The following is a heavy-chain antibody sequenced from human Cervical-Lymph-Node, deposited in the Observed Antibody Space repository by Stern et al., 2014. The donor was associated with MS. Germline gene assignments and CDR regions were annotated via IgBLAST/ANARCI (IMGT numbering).Heavy chain of an antibody. CDR2: INTNRDDT. V-gene: IGHV1-2*06. CDR1: GYSFNAYY. D-gene: IGHD4-17*01. J-gene: IGHJ4*02. CDR3: AIANYGETDY. Sequence: VPLAESGAEVRKPGASVKVSCKASGYSFNAYYIQWVRQAPGQGLEWMGRINTNRDDTEYAQKFQGGVTITRASSITTASNEVGTRVSDDTAVYYCAIANYGETDYWGQGTLVTVSS.